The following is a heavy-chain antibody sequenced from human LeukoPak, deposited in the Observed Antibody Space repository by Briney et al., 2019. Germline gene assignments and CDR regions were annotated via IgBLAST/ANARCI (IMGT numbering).Heavy chain of an antibody. CDR1: GYTFTGYY. Sequence: ASVKVSCKASGYTFTGYYMHWVRQAPGQGLEWMGWINPNSGGTNYAQKFQGRVTMTRDTSISTAYMELSRLRSDDTAVYYCARGVVAAYNWFDPWGQGTLVTVSS. CDR2: INPNSGGT. D-gene: IGHD2-15*01. CDR3: ARGVVAAYNWFDP. V-gene: IGHV1-2*02. J-gene: IGHJ5*02.